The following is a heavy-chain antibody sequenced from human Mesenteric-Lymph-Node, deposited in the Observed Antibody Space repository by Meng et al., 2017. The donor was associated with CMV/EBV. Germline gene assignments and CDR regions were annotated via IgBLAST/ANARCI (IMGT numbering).Heavy chain of an antibody. CDR2: IYHSGGT. Sequence: SGDSIRSSGYSWSWIRQPPGKGLEWIGYIYHSGGTYYNPSFKTRVIISVDRSKNQFSLKLSSVTAADTAVYYCARGGFGELLSFDFWGQGTLVTVSS. J-gene: IGHJ4*02. V-gene: IGHV4-30-2*01. CDR3: ARGGFGELLSFDF. CDR1: GDSIRSSGYS. D-gene: IGHD3-10*01.